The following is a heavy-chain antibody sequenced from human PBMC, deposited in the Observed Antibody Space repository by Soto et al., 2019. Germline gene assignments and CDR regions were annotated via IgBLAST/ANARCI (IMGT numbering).Heavy chain of an antibody. CDR1: GFPFSSYW. CDR2: INSDGSST. J-gene: IGHJ4*02. D-gene: IGHD5-12*01. CDR3: AGGYQD. V-gene: IGHV3-74*01. Sequence: EEHLVQSGGGLVQPGGSLRLSCAASGFPFSSYWMHWVRQVPGQGLVWVSRINSDGSSTIYADFVKGRFTISRDNAKNTLYLPMNSLRVDDTAIYCCAGGYQDWGQGALVTVSS.